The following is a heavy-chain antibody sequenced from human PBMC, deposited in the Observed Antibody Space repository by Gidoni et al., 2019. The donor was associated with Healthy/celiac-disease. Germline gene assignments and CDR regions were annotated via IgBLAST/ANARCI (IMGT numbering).Heavy chain of an antibody. Sequence: EVQLVQSGAEVKKPGESLKLSCKGSGYSFPRYWIGWVRQVPGNGLEWIGIIYPGDSDTRYSPAIQGQVTSSADKSISTAYLQWSSLKASDTAMYYCARVLGSRSGSDFGAFDIEGQGTMVTVSS. CDR1: GYSFPRYW. V-gene: IGHV5-51*03. CDR2: IYPGDSDT. D-gene: IGHD1-26*01. J-gene: IGHJ3*02. CDR3: ARVLGSRSGSDFGAFDI.